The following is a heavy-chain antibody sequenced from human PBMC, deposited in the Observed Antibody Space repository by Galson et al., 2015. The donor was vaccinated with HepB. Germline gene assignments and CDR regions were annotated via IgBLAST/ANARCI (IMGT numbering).Heavy chain of an antibody. CDR3: ANGRSPYYDFWSGYFDAFDI. CDR1: GFTFDDYA. D-gene: IGHD3-3*01. J-gene: IGHJ3*02. Sequence: SLRLSCAASGFTFDDYAMHWVRQAPGKGLEWVSGISWNSGSIGYADSVKGRFTISRDNAKNSLYLQMNSLRAEDTALYYCANGRSPYYDFWSGYFDAFDIWGQGTMVTVSS. CDR2: ISWNSGSI. V-gene: IGHV3-9*01.